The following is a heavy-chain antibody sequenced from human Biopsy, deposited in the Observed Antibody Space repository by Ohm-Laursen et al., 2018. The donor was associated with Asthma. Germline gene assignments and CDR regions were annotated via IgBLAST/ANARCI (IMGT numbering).Heavy chain of an antibody. J-gene: IGHJ4*02. Sequence: GTLSLTCTVSGVSISSDYWSWIRQPPGKGLEWIGHIYYSGSTNYQPSLKSQVTISVDTSKKQISLRLSSVIAADTAVYYCAGFCSGGNCPDHWGQGTLVTVSS. V-gene: IGHV4-59*01. CDR2: IYYSGST. CDR3: AGFCSGGNCPDH. D-gene: IGHD2-15*01. CDR1: GVSISSDY.